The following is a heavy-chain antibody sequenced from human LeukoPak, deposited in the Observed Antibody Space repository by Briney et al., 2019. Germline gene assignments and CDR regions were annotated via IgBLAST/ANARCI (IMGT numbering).Heavy chain of an antibody. V-gene: IGHV5-10-1*01. J-gene: IGHJ4*02. CDR1: GYSYTNYW. Sequence: GESLKISRNGSGYSYTNYWISWVRPMPGKGLEWMGRIDPSDSYISHSPSFQGHVSISADKSVSTAYLQWSSLKASDSAMYYCARQPRGTVVFDYWGQGTLVTVSS. CDR2: IDPSDSYI. CDR3: ARQPRGTVVFDY. D-gene: IGHD4-23*01.